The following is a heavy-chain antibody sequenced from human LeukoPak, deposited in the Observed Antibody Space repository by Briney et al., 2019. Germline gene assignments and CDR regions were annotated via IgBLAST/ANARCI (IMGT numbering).Heavy chain of an antibody. J-gene: IGHJ4*02. CDR3: QAEDGIRDFDY. CDR1: CFSIFSYY. D-gene: IGHD2-21*01. CDR2: VHYSGST. V-gene: IGHV4-59*08. Sequence: PSETLSLTCSVSCFSIFSYYWNWIRQPPGKGLEWIGYVHYSGSTNYNPSLKSRVTISVDTSKSQFSLKLRSATAADTAVFFFQAEDGIRDFDYWGQGTLLTVSS.